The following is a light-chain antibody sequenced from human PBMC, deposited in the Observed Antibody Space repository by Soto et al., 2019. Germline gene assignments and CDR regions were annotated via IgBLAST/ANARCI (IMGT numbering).Light chain of an antibody. CDR2: GAS. CDR1: QSVQTH. CDR3: HQYAYWLWT. V-gene: IGKV3-15*01. Sequence: EVVMTQSPATLSVSPGERATLSCRASQSVQTHLAWYQQKPGQAPRLLIYGASTRDTGVPARFSGSGSGTEFTLTISSLQSDDCAVYYCHQYAYWLWTFGQGTKVDFK. J-gene: IGKJ1*01.